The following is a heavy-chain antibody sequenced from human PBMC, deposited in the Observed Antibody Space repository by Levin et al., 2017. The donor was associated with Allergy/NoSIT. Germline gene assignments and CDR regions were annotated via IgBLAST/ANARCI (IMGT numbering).Heavy chain of an antibody. Sequence: GGSLRLSCAGSGFAFSHTGMHWVRQIPGKGLEWVAQIWHTGINIKYGDSVRGRFTISRDNSKNTVDLQMDRLGAEDSALYFCAKVNGPGDHAPFDMWGQGTWVTVSS. CDR1: GFAFSHTG. J-gene: IGHJ3*02. CDR2: IWHTGINI. CDR3: AKVNGPGDHAPFDM. V-gene: IGHV3-33*03. D-gene: IGHD3-10*01.